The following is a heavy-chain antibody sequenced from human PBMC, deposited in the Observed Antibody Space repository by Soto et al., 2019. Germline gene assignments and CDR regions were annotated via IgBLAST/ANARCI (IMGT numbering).Heavy chain of an antibody. CDR3: AKDRGYSYGRENWFDP. V-gene: IGHV3-30*18. D-gene: IGHD5-18*01. CDR2: ISYDGSNK. J-gene: IGHJ5*02. CDR1: GFTFSSYG. Sequence: GGSLRLSCAASGFTFSSYGMHWVRQAPGKGLEWVAVISYDGSNKYYADSVKGRFTISRDNSKNTLYLQMNSLRAEDTAVYYCAKDRGYSYGRENWFDPWGQGPLVTVSS.